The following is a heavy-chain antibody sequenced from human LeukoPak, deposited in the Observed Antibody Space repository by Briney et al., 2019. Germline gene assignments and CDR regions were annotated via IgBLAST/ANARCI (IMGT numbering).Heavy chain of an antibody. V-gene: IGHV3-23*01. J-gene: IGHJ4*02. CDR1: GFTFSSYA. CDR3: AKVSGSGFDC. D-gene: IGHD3-10*01. CDR2: ISGTGSST. Sequence: GGSLRLSCAASGFTFSSYAMSWVGPAPGKGLEWVSAISGTGSSTYYADSVKGRFTISRDNSKNTMYLQMASLRAEDTAVYYCAKVSGSGFDCWGQGTLVTVSS.